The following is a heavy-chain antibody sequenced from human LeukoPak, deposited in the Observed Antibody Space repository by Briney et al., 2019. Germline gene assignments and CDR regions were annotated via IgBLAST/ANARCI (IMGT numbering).Heavy chain of an antibody. Sequence: ASVKVSCKASGYTFTDYYMHWVRQAPGQGLEWMGWINSNSGGTKYAQKFQGRVTMTRDTSINTAYVELTRLTYDDTAVYYCAGLPRYNWNEPLDYWGQGTLVTVSS. J-gene: IGHJ4*02. CDR3: AGLPRYNWNEPLDY. D-gene: IGHD1-20*01. CDR2: INSNSGGT. CDR1: GYTFTDYY. V-gene: IGHV1-2*02.